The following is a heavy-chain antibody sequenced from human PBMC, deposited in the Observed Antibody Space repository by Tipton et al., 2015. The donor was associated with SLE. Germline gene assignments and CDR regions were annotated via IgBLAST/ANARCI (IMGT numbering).Heavy chain of an antibody. CDR3: ARVADPGRFDP. V-gene: IGHV1-18*01. CDR2: IRPYNGDT. Sequence: VQLVQSGAEVKKPGASVKVSCKASFYSFTSYGISWVRQAPGQGLEWMGWIRPYNGDTDYAQQFQGRVTMTTDTSTSTAYMEVRSLRSDDTAVYYCARVADPGRFDPWGQGTLVTVSS. J-gene: IGHJ5*02. CDR1: FYSFTSYG.